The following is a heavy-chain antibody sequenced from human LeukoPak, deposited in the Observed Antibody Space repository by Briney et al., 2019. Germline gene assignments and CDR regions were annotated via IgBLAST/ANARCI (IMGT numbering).Heavy chain of an antibody. CDR1: GFTFSSYA. D-gene: IGHD6-19*01. V-gene: IGHV3-30-3*01. J-gene: IGHJ4*02. Sequence: PGGSLRLSCAASGFTFSSYAMHWVRQAPGQGLEWVAVISYDASNKYYADSVKGRFTISRDNSKNTLYLQMNSLRAEDTAAYYCARPYSSGWYGDCDYWGQGTLVTVS. CDR2: ISYDASNK. CDR3: ARPYSSGWYGDCDY.